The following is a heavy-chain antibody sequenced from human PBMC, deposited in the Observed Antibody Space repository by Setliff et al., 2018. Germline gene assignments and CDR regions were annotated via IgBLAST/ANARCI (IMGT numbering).Heavy chain of an antibody. CDR3: ARSPFPVDTVMATTFDS. V-gene: IGHV1-69*13. Sequence: ASVKVSCKASRGTFSNYAISWVRQAPGQGLEWMGGTTPIFTTANYAQKFQVRVTITADESTSTAYMELSSMKSEDTAVYYCARSPFPVDTVMATTFDSWGQGTLVTVSS. J-gene: IGHJ4*02. CDR1: RGTFSNYA. CDR2: TTPIFTTA. D-gene: IGHD5-18*01.